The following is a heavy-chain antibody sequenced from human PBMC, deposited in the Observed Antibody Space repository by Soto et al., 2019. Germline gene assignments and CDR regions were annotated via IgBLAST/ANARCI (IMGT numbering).Heavy chain of an antibody. V-gene: IGHV1-69*06. Sequence: SVKVSCKASGCTFSSYAISWVRQAPGQGLEWMGGIIPIFGTANYAQKFQGRVTITADKSTSTAYMELSSLRSEDTAVYYCARGAHGGYDPNFDYWGQGTLVTVSS. J-gene: IGHJ4*02. CDR2: IIPIFGTA. CDR1: GCTFSSYA. CDR3: ARGAHGGYDPNFDY. D-gene: IGHD3-22*01.